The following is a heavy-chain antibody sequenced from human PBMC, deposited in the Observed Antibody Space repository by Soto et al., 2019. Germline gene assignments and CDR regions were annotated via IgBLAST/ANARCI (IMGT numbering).Heavy chain of an antibody. CDR1: GFTLSTYS. J-gene: IGHJ4*02. Sequence: EVQLVESGGGLVHPGGSRRPSCAPSGFTLSTYSMTWFRQPPGRGLEWVSYISSSSSFIFYADSVKGRFTFSRDNAGNSLYLQMNSLRDEDTAVYYCARGGSGYYFGDWGQGTLVIVSS. D-gene: IGHD3-22*01. CDR2: ISSSSSFI. CDR3: ARGGSGYYFGD. V-gene: IGHV3-48*02.